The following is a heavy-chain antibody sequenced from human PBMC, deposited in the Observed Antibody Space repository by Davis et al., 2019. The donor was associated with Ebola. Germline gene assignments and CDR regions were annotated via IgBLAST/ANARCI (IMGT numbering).Heavy chain of an antibody. CDR3: ATTPQYSSGQNKPFGY. D-gene: IGHD6-19*01. V-gene: IGHV3-21*01. J-gene: IGHJ4*02. CDR2: ISSSSNYI. Sequence: GESLKISCAASGFTFSSNSMNWVRQAPGTGLEWVSFISSSSNYIYYADSVKGRFTISRDNSKNPLYLQMNSLRAEDTAVYYCATTPQYSSGQNKPFGYWGQRTRFTVSS. CDR1: GFTFSSNS.